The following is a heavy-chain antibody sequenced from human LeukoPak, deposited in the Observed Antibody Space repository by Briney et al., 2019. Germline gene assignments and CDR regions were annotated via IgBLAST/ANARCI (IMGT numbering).Heavy chain of an antibody. J-gene: IGHJ4*02. D-gene: IGHD3-9*01. CDR3: ARDLSGRYFDHDYFDY. Sequence: GGSLRLSCAASGFTFSDYYMSWVRQAPGKGLEWVSYISSSGRTIYCADSVKGRFTISRDNAKNSLYLQMNSLRAEDTAVYYCARDLSGRYFDHDYFDYWGQGTLVTVSS. CDR2: ISSSGRTI. CDR1: GFTFSDYY. V-gene: IGHV3-11*01.